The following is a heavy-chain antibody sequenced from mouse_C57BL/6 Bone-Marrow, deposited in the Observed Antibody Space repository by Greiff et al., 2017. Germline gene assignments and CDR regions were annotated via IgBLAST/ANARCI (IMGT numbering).Heavy chain of an antibody. J-gene: IGHJ3*01. CDR1: GYSITSGYY. D-gene: IGHD2-3*01. CDR3: ARGGWLFAY. Sequence: DVHLVESGPGLVKPSQSLSLTCSVTGYSITSGYYWNWIRQFPGNKLEWMGYISYDGSNNYNPSLKNRISITRDTSKNQFFLKLNSVTTEDTATYYCARGGWLFAYWGQGTLVTVSA. V-gene: IGHV3-6*01. CDR2: ISYDGSN.